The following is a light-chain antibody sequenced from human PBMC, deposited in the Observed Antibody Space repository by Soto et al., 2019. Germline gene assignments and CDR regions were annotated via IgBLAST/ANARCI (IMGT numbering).Light chain of an antibody. CDR1: SSDVGGYNY. CDR2: DVS. V-gene: IGLV2-11*01. Sequence: QSALTQPRSVSGSPGQSVTISCTGTSSDVGGYNYVSWYQQHPGKAPKLMIYDVSQRPSGVPDRFSGSKSGNTASLTISGLQADDEADYYCCSFAGFHTFAFYVFGSGTKLTVL. J-gene: IGLJ1*01. CDR3: CSFAGFHTFAFYV.